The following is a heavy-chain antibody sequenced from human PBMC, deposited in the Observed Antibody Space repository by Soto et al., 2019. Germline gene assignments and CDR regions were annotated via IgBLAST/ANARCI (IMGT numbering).Heavy chain of an antibody. D-gene: IGHD2-2*02. CDR3: AKEFRCSRTSCYTAYYYYYYGMDV. CDR2: ISGSGGST. J-gene: IGHJ6*02. V-gene: IGHV3-23*01. CDR1: GFTFSSYA. Sequence: GGSLRLSCAASGFTFSSYAMSWVRQAPGKGLEWVSAISGSGGSTYYADSVKGRFTISRDNSKNTLYLQMNSLRAEDTAVYYCAKEFRCSRTSCYTAYYYYYYGMDVWGQGTTVTVSS.